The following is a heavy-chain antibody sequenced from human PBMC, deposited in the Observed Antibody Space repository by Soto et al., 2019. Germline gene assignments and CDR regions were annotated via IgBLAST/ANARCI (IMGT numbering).Heavy chain of an antibody. CDR3: ARAPNWGSRLFDI. CDR1: GGSISSYY. Sequence: SETLSLTCTVSGGSISSYYWSWIRQPPGKGLEWIGYIYYSGSTNYNPSLKSRVTISVDTPKNQFSLKLSSVTAADTAVYYCARAPNWGSRLFDIWGQGTMVTVS. D-gene: IGHD3-16*01. CDR2: IYYSGST. V-gene: IGHV4-59*08. J-gene: IGHJ3*02.